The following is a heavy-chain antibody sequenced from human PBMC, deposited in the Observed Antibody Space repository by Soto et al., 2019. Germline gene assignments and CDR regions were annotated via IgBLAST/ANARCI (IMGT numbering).Heavy chain of an antibody. Sequence: SETLSLTCTVSGGSISSAGYYWSWIRQQPGKGLEWIGYIYYSGSTYYNPSLKSRVAISLDTSKNQFSLKLTSVTAADTAVYYCARDSPPLLLMGEGLVDALDIWCPGT. V-gene: IGHV4-31*03. CDR1: GGSISSAGYY. D-gene: IGHD3-10*01. CDR2: IYYSGST. J-gene: IGHJ3*02. CDR3: ARDSPPLLLMGEGLVDALDI.